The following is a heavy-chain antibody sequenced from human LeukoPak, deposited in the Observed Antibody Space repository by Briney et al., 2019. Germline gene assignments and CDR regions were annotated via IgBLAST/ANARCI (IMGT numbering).Heavy chain of an antibody. CDR1: GGSISSGGYS. V-gene: IGHV4-30-2*01. Sequence: SETLSLTCAVSGGSISSGGYSWSWIRQPPGKGLEWIGYIYHSGSTYYNPSLKSRVTISVDRSKSQFSLKLSSVTAADTAVYYCARGRVVTTDWYFDLWGRGTLVTVSS. CDR3: ARGRVVTTDWYFDL. D-gene: IGHD2-21*02. CDR2: IYHSGST. J-gene: IGHJ2*01.